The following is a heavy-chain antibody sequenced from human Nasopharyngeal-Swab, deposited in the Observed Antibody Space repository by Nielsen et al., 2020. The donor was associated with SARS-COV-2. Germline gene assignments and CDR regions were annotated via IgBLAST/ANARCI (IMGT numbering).Heavy chain of an antibody. CDR2: ISSSSSYI. CDR3: AGMGHYYYYGMDV. CDR1: GFTFSSYS. J-gene: IGHJ6*02. V-gene: IGHV3-21*01. Sequence: GGSLRLSCAASGFTFSSYSMNWVRQAPGKGLEWVSSISSSSSYIYYADSLKGRFTISRDNAKNSLYLQMNSLRAEETAVYYCAGMGHYYYYGMDVWGQGTTVTVSS. D-gene: IGHD1-14*01.